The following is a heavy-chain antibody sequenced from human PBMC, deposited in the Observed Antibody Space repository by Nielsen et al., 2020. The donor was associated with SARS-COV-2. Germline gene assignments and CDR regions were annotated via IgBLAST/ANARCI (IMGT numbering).Heavy chain of an antibody. CDR2: IYPGDSDT. Sequence: GESLKISCKGSGYSFTSYWIGWVRQMPGKGLEWMGIIYPGDSDTRYSPSFQGQVTISADKSISTAYLQWSSLKASDTAMYYCARHREVVPAAYYYYYYMDVWGKGTTVTVSS. V-gene: IGHV5-51*01. CDR3: ARHREVVPAAYYYYYYMDV. D-gene: IGHD2-2*01. J-gene: IGHJ6*03. CDR1: GYSFTSYW.